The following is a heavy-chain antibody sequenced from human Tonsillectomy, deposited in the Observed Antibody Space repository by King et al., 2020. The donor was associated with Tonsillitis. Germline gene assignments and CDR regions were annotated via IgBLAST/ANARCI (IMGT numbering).Heavy chain of an antibody. CDR2: IDSSDSYT. D-gene: IGHD3-3*01. J-gene: IGHJ6*02. CDR3: ARGDRYYDLSMDTYGYYYYGMDV. Sequence: VQLVESGAEVKKSGESLRISCRGSGYSFTSDWITWVRQMPGKGLEWMGRIDSSDSYTNYSPSFQGHDIISVDKSISTAYLQWSSLKASDTAMYYCARGDRYYDLSMDTYGYYYYGMDVWGQGTTVTVSS. V-gene: IGHV5-10-1*03. CDR1: GYSFTSDW.